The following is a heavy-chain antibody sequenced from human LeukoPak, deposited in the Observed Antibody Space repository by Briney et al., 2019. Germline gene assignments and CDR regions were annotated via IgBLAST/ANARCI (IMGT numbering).Heavy chain of an antibody. CDR2: IRGGGDT. D-gene: IGHD2-15*01. CDR3: AKQRIVVVVAAYYFDY. Sequence: GGSLRLSCAASGFTFTNNALSWFRQAPGKGLEWVSDIRGGGDTYYADSVKGRFTISRDNSKNTLYLQMNSLRAEDTAVYYCAKQRIVVVVAAYYFDYWGQGTLVTVSS. V-gene: IGHV3-23*01. CDR1: GFTFTNNA. J-gene: IGHJ4*02.